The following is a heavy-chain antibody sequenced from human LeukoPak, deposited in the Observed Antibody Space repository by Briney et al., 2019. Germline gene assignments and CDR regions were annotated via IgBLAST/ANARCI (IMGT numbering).Heavy chain of an antibody. V-gene: IGHV3-23*01. CDR1: GFTFSSYA. CDR3: ARSSSGWYQY. CDR2: ISESGTGT. J-gene: IGHJ4*02. D-gene: IGHD6-19*01. Sequence: GGSLRLSYAASGFTFSSYAMSWVRQAPGKGLEWLSAISESGTGTWYADSVKGRFTISRDNSKNTLSLQMNGLRAEDTAVYYCARSSSGWYQYWGQGTLVTVSS.